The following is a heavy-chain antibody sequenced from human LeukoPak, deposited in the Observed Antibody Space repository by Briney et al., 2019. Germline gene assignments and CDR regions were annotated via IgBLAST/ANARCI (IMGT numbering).Heavy chain of an antibody. V-gene: IGHV4-34*01. CDR1: GGSFSGYY. D-gene: IGHD6-6*01. Sequence: SETLSLTCAVYGGSFSGYYWSWTRQPPGKGLEWIGEINHSGSANYNPSLKSRVTISVDTSKNQFSLKLSSVTAADTSVYYCARLYSSSSIPYDYWGQGTLVTVSS. CDR2: INHSGSA. J-gene: IGHJ4*02. CDR3: ARLYSSSSIPYDY.